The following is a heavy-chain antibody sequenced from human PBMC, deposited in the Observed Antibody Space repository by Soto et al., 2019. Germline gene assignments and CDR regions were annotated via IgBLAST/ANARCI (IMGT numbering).Heavy chain of an antibody. CDR2: ISGSGGST. J-gene: IGHJ6*02. V-gene: IGHV3-23*01. CDR1: GFTFSSYA. Sequence: GGSLRLCCAASGFTFSSYAMSWVRQAPGKGLEWVSAISGSGGSTYYADSVKGRFTISRDNSKNTLYLQMNSLRAEDTAVYYCAKSHDYSNYVVYYYGMDVWGQGTTVTVSS. D-gene: IGHD4-4*01. CDR3: AKSHDYSNYVVYYYGMDV.